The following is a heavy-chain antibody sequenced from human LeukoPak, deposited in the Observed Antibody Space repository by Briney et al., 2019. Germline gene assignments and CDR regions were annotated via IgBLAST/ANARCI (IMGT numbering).Heavy chain of an antibody. CDR2: MNPNSGNT. V-gene: IGHV1-8*03. Sequence: ASVKVSCKASGYTFTSYDINSVRQATGQGLEWMGWMNPNSGNTGYAQKFQGRVTITRNTSISTAYMELRSLRSEDTAVYYCARGWPGRAVAGISDYWGQGTMVTVSS. CDR3: ARGWPGRAVAGISDY. J-gene: IGHJ4*02. CDR1: GYTFTSYD. D-gene: IGHD6-19*01.